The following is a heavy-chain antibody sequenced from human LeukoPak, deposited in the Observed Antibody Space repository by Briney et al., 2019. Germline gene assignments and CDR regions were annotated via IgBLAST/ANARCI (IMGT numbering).Heavy chain of an antibody. CDR2: ISYDGSNE. V-gene: IGHV3-30*04. J-gene: IGHJ4*02. Sequence: GGSLRLSCAASGFTFSSYVMHWVRQAPGKGLEWVAIISYDGSNEYYADSVKGRFTISRDNAKNSLYLQMNSLRVEDTAVYYCAMMYSSGWNYWGQGTLVTVSS. CDR1: GFTFSSYV. CDR3: AMMYSSGWNY. D-gene: IGHD6-19*01.